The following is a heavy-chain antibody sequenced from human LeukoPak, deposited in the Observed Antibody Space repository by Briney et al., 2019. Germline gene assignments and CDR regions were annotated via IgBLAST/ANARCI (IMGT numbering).Heavy chain of an antibody. CDR1: GFTFSSYG. CDR2: IRYDGSNK. V-gene: IGHV3-30*02. J-gene: IGHJ3*02. CDR3: AKDLCSSTSCYTGAFDI. D-gene: IGHD2-2*02. Sequence: GGSLRLSCAASGFTFSSYGVHWVRQAPGKGLEWVAFIRYDGSNKYYADSVKGRFTISRDNSKNTLYLQMNSLRAEDTAVYYCAKDLCSSTSCYTGAFDIWGQGTMVTVSS.